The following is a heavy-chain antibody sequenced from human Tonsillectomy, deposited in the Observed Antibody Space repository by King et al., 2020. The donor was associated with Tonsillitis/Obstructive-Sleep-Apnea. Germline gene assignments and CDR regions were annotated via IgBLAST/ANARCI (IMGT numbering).Heavy chain of an antibody. CDR2: INHSGST. Sequence: VQLQQWGAGLLKPSETLSLTCAVYGGSFSGYYWSWIRQPPGKGLEWIGEINHSGSTNYNPSLKSRVTISVDTSKNQFSLKLSSVTAADTAVYYCARAPNIAASARFDYWGQGTLVTVSS. D-gene: IGHD2-15*01. CDR3: ARAPNIAASARFDY. J-gene: IGHJ4*02. V-gene: IGHV4-34*01. CDR1: GGSFSGYY.